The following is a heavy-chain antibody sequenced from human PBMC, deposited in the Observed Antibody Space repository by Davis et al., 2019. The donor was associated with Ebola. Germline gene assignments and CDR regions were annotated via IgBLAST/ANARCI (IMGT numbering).Heavy chain of an antibody. J-gene: IGHJ4*02. CDR1: GFTFSSYA. D-gene: IGHD3-22*01. CDR3: ARGDATTLYYDTGHDY. V-gene: IGHV3-23*01. CDR2: ITSGGGST. Sequence: GESLKISCAASGFTFSSYAMSWFRQAPGRGLEWVSTITSGGGSTYYADSVRGRFTISRDNSRDTLFLRMIGLRADDTALYYCARGDATTLYYDTGHDYWGQGTLVTVSS.